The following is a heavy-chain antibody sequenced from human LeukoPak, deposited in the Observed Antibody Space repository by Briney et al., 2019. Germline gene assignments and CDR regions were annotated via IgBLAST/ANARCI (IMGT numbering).Heavy chain of an antibody. V-gene: IGHV4-59*01. J-gene: IGHJ3*02. D-gene: IGHD2-15*01. Sequence: AETLSLTCTVSGGSISSYYWSWIRQPPGKGLEGIGYIYYSGSTNYNPSLKSRVTISVDTSNNQFSLKLSSVTAADTAVYYCARVRSYCSGGSCWDAFDIWGQGTMVTVSS. CDR3: ARVRSYCSGGSCWDAFDI. CDR2: IYYSGST. CDR1: GGSISSYY.